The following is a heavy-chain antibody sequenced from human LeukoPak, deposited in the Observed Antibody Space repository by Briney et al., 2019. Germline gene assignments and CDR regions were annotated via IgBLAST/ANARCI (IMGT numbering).Heavy chain of an antibody. Sequence: GXSLRLSCAASGFTFSSHSMNWVRQAPGKGLEWVSYISSSSSTIYYADSVKGRFTISRDNAKNSLYLQMNSLRAEDTAVYYCARGAYYYEDWGQGTLVTVSS. V-gene: IGHV3-48*01. CDR1: GFTFSSHS. CDR2: ISSSSSTI. D-gene: IGHD3-22*01. J-gene: IGHJ4*02. CDR3: ARGAYYYED.